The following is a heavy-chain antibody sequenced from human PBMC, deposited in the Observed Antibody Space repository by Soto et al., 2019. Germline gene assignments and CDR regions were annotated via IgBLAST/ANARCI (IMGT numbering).Heavy chain of an antibody. CDR1: GFSFSSYW. J-gene: IGHJ4*02. D-gene: IGHD1-26*01. CDR3: ARDWELGY. Sequence: EVQLVESGGGLVQPGGSLRLSCAASGFSFSSYWMSWVRQAPGKGLEWVANIKPDGREKYYVDSVKGRFTISRDNAKNSLYLQMNSLRAEATSVYYCARDWELGYWGQGTLVTVSS. V-gene: IGHV3-7*01. CDR2: IKPDGREK.